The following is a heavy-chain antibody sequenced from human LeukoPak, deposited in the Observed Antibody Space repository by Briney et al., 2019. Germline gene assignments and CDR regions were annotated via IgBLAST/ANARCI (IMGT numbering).Heavy chain of an antibody. CDR2: INHSGST. Sequence: SETLSLTCTVSGGSISSYYWSWIRQPPGKGLEWIGEINHSGSTNYNPSLKSRVTISVDTSKNQFSLKLSSVTAADTAVYYCAEMTYYYDSSGYYRPFDYWGQGTLVTVSS. CDR3: AEMTYYYDSSGYYRPFDY. D-gene: IGHD3-22*01. J-gene: IGHJ4*02. V-gene: IGHV4-34*01. CDR1: GGSISSYY.